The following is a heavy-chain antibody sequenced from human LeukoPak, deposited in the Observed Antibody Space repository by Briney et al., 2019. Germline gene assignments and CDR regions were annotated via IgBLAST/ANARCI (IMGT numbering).Heavy chain of an antibody. CDR2: INQDGSEK. CDR1: GFTFTNYW. CDR3: SRNCGSSGGGLARLAY. D-gene: IGHD2-15*01. Sequence: GGSLRFSCAASGFTFTNYWMTWVRQAPGKGLEWAANINQDGSEKSYVDSVKGRFTSSRAITTASLYLEMVSMRAEDTAVDYCSRNCGSSGGGLARLAYWGQGTLVAVSS. V-gene: IGHV3-7*01. J-gene: IGHJ4*02.